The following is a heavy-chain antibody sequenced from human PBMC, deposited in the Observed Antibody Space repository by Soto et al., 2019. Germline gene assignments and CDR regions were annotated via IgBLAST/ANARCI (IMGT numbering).Heavy chain of an antibody. CDR3: ARDSGGYDYGDYVVHY. D-gene: IGHD4-17*01. J-gene: IGHJ4*02. CDR1: GYTFTSYG. CDR2: ISAYNGNT. Sequence: QVQLVQSGAEVKKPGASVKVSCKASGYTFTSYGISWVRQAPGQGLEWMGWISAYNGNTNYAQKLQGRVTMTTDTATGRAYMGLRGLRSNDTAGNYWARDSGGYDYGDYVVHYWGEGTLVTVSS. V-gene: IGHV1-18*01.